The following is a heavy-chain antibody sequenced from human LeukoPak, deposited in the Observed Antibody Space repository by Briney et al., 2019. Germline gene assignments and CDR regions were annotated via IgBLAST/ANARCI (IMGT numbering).Heavy chain of an antibody. V-gene: IGHV3-21*01. D-gene: IGHD6-6*01. J-gene: IGHJ6*03. CDR1: GFAFSSYS. CDR3: ARDTKRGIAARAYYYYYMDV. CDR2: ISSSSSYI. Sequence: GGSLRLSCAASGFAFSSYSMNWVRQAPGKGLEWVSSISSSSSYIYYADSVKGRFTISRDNAKNSLYLQMNSLRAEDTAVYYCARDTKRGIAARAYYYYYMDVWGKGPRSPSP.